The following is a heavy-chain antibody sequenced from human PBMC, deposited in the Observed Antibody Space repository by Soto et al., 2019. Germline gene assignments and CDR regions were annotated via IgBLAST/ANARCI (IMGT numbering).Heavy chain of an antibody. D-gene: IGHD3-3*01. CDR2: IYYSGST. Sequence: SETLSLTCTVSGGSISSSSYYWGWIRQPPGKGLEWIGSIYYSGSTYYNPSLKSRVTISVDTSKNQFSLKLSSVTAADTAVYYCARRVALRFLEWFYDYWGQGTPVTVSS. V-gene: IGHV4-39*01. CDR1: GGSISSSSYY. J-gene: IGHJ4*02. CDR3: ARRVALRFLEWFYDY.